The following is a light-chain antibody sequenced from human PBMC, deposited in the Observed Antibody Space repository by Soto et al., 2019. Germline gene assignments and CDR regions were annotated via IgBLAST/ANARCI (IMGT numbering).Light chain of an antibody. Sequence: QSVLTHPPSVSAAPGQKVTIPWSVSSSISGGKSVSWYLQLPGTGANLLMYDDSKRPSGIPARFSGSTAGMSSIMGITGYQTGDEADYPCRSWDSSLSACVFGSGTQVTV. V-gene: IGLV1-51*01. CDR2: DDS. CDR3: RSWDSSLSACV. J-gene: IGLJ1*01. CDR1: SSISGGKS.